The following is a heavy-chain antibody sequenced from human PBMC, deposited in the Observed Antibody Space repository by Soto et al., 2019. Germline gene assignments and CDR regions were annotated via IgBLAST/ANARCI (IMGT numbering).Heavy chain of an antibody. CDR2: ISSSGSTI. D-gene: IGHD2-15*01. J-gene: IGHJ6*02. V-gene: IGHV3-48*03. CDR1: GFTFSSYE. Sequence: PGGSLRLSCAASGFTFSSYEMNWVRQAPGKGLEWVSYISSSGSTIHYADSVKGRFTISRDNAKNSLYLQMNSLRAEDTAVYYCARTASYCSGGSCYSYYYYYYGMDVWGQGTTVTVSS. CDR3: ARTASYCSGGSCYSYYYYYYGMDV.